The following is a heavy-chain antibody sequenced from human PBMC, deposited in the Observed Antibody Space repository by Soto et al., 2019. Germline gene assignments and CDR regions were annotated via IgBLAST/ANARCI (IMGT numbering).Heavy chain of an antibody. CDR3: ATSGSSTWYRGWFDP. J-gene: IGHJ5*02. Sequence: LSLTCTVSGGSISSSSYYWGWIRQPPGKGLEWIGSIYYSGSTYYNPSLKSRVTISVDTSKNQFSLKLNSVSAADTAVYYCATSGSSTWYRGWFDPWGQGTLVTVSS. CDR1: GGSISSSSYY. D-gene: IGHD6-13*01. V-gene: IGHV4-39*01. CDR2: IYYSGST.